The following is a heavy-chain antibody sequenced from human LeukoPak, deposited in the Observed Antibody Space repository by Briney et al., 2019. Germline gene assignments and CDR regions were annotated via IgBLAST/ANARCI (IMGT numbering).Heavy chain of an antibody. CDR2: ISSSSYI. J-gene: IGHJ4*02. V-gene: IGHV3-21*01. CDR1: GFTFSSYS. Sequence: GGSLRLSCAASGFTFSSYSMNWVRQAPGKGLEWVSSISSSSYIYYADSVKGRFTISRDNAKNSLYLQMNSLRAEDTAVYYCARDSPYYYDSSGCLDYWGQGTLVTVSS. D-gene: IGHD3-22*01. CDR3: ARDSPYYYDSSGCLDY.